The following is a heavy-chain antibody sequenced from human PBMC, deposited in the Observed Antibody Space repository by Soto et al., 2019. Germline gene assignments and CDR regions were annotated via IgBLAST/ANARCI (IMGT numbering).Heavy chain of an antibody. CDR1: GYTFTRYD. CDR2: MNPHTGST. D-gene: IGHD3-10*01. CDR3: ARSLMEGDY. Sequence: GASVKVSCKASGYTFTRYDITWVRQATGQGLEWMGWMNPHTGSTDYAEKFQGRVTMTRDTSTSTAYMELSSLRSEDTAVYYCARSLMEGDYWGQGTLVTVSS. V-gene: IGHV1-8*01. J-gene: IGHJ4*02.